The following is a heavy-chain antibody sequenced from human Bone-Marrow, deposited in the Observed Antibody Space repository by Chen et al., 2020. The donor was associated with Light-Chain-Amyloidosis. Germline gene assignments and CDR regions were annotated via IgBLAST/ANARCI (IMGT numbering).Heavy chain of an antibody. D-gene: IGHD5-12*01. CDR3: ARRRDGYNFDY. V-gene: IGHV5-51*01. CDR2: IYPDDSYA. Sequence: EVQLEQSGPEVKKPGESLKISCKGSGYTFPNYWIGWVRQMPGKGLEWMGVIYPDDSYASYSPSCEGQVTISDDKSITDAYLQWRSLKGSDTAMYYCARRRDGYNFDYWGQGTLVTVAS. CDR1: GYTFPNYW. J-gene: IGHJ4*02.